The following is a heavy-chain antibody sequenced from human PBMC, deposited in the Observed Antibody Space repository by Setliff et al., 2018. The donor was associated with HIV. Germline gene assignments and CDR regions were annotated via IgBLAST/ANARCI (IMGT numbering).Heavy chain of an antibody. CDR2: IRHDGSNK. CDR1: GFTFSTYG. V-gene: IGHV3-30*02. CDR3: ARKLRPGHGVDV. Sequence: GGSLRLSCAASGFTFSTYGMQWVRQAPGKGLEWVAHIRHDGSNKYYADSVKGRFTISRDNAKNSMDLQMNSLRAEDTAIYYCARKLRPGHGVDVWGQGTTVTVSS. J-gene: IGHJ6*02. D-gene: IGHD3-10*01.